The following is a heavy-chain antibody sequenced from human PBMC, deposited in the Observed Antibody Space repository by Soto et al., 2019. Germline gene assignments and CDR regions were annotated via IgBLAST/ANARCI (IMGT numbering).Heavy chain of an antibody. V-gene: IGHV4-4*02. Sequence: QVQLQESGPGLVKPSGTLSLTCAVSGDSISSDKWWSWVRQPPGKGLEWIGEIHHSGRTNYNTSLKSRVTILVEKSKNQVSLELSSMTAADTAVYYCARGGDWQFDYWGQGTLVTVSS. J-gene: IGHJ4*02. D-gene: IGHD2-21*02. CDR3: ARGGDWQFDY. CDR2: IHHSGRT. CDR1: GDSISSDKW.